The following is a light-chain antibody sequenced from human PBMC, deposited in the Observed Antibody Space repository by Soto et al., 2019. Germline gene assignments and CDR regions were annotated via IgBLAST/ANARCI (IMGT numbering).Light chain of an antibody. J-gene: IGKJ5*01. CDR3: QQYCSSPPVT. Sequence: EIVLTQSPGTLSWSPGERATLSCRASQSVSSSYLAWYQQKPGQAPRLLIYGASSRATGIPDRFSGSGSGTDFTLTISRLEPEDFAVYYCQQYCSSPPVTFGQGTRLEIK. CDR2: GAS. CDR1: QSVSSSY. V-gene: IGKV3-20*01.